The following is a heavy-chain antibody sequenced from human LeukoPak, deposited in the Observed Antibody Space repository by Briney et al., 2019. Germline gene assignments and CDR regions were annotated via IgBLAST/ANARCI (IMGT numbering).Heavy chain of an antibody. Sequence: PSETLSLTCNVSGDSISSYYWSWIRQPPGKGLEWIGYIYYTGTTSYNPSLKSRVTISVDTSKNQFSLKLSSVTAADRAVYYCARGASSYDFCGEGTLVTVSS. J-gene: IGHJ4*02. V-gene: IGHV4-59*01. D-gene: IGHD2-15*01. CDR3: ARGASSYDF. CDR1: GDSISSYY. CDR2: IYYTGTT.